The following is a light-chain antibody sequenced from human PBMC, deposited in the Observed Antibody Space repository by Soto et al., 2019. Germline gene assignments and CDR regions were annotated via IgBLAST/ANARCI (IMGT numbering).Light chain of an antibody. CDR1: QSISSW. CDR2: KAS. CDR3: QQYSSFSLT. J-gene: IGKJ4*01. Sequence: DIQMTQSPSTVSASVGDRVTITCRASQSISSWLAWYQQKPEKAPKLLIQKASSLESGVPSRFSGSGSGTEFTLAISSLQPDDFATYYCQQYSSFSLTFGGGTKVEIK. V-gene: IGKV1-5*03.